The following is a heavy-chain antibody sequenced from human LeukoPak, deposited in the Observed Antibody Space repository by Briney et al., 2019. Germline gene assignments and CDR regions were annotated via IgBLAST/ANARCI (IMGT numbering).Heavy chain of an antibody. CDR2: IKPGGDNT. CDR1: GYTFTGYY. D-gene: IGHD5-24*01. CDR3: ARIRDGYNDAYDI. Sequence: ASVKVSCKASGYTFTGYYIHWVRHAPGQRLEWMGLIKPGGDNTNYAQNFQGRVTMTSDTSARTVYMELSSLRSEDTAIYYCARIRDGYNDAYDIWGQGTVVTVPA. V-gene: IGHV1-46*01. J-gene: IGHJ3*02.